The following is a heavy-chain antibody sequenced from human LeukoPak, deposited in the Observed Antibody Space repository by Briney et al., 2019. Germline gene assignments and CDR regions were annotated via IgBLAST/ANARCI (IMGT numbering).Heavy chain of an antibody. Sequence: ASVKVSCKASGYTFTGYYMHWVRQAPGQGLEWMGRINPNSGGTNYAQKFQGRVTMTRDTSISTAYIELSRLRSDDTAVYYCARDLGRSSSSWYGRDYWGQGTLVTVSS. CDR1: GYTFTGYY. D-gene: IGHD6-13*01. CDR3: ARDLGRSSSSWYGRDY. CDR2: INPNSGGT. J-gene: IGHJ4*02. V-gene: IGHV1-2*06.